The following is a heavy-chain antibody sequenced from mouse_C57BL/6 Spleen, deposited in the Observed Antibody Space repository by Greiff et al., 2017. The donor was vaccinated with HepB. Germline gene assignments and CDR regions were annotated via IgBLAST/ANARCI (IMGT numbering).Heavy chain of an antibody. CDR1: GYAFSSSW. V-gene: IGHV1-82*01. CDR2: IYPGDGDT. CDR3: AMDGSIDC. Sequence: VQLQQSGPELVKPGASVKISCKASGYAFSSSWMNWVKQRPGKGLEWIGRIYPGDGDTNYNGKFKGKATLTADKSSSTAYMQLSSLTSEESAVYFCAMDGSIDCWGQGTTLTVSS. J-gene: IGHJ2*01. D-gene: IGHD2-3*01.